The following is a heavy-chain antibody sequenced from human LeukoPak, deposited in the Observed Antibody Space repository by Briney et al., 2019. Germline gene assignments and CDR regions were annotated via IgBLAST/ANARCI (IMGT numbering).Heavy chain of an antibody. CDR2: ISSSSGNI. CDR1: GFTFSSHS. D-gene: IGHD3-22*01. J-gene: IGHJ4*02. V-gene: IGHV3-48*04. Sequence: GRSLRPSCAASGFTFSSHSMRWVSQPPGDGMEWVSYISSSSGNIYYADYVKGRFTISRDNAKRSMSLQMNSLRAEDTAVYYCARGTYYSDTSGYPPDFWGQGTLVTVSS. CDR3: ARGTYYSDTSGYPPDF.